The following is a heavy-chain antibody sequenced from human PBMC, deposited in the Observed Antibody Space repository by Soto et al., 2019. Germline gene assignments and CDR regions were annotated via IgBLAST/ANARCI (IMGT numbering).Heavy chain of an antibody. CDR3: ARRGVVRGVTIFFDY. V-gene: IGHV4-39*01. Sequence: QLQLQESGPGLVKPSETLSLTCTVSGGSISSSSYYWGWIRQPPGKGLEWIGSIYYSGSTYYNPSLKSRVTISVDTSKNQFSLKLSSVTAADTAVYYCARRGVVRGVTIFFDYWGQGTLVTVSS. CDR1: GGSISSSSYY. D-gene: IGHD3-10*01. CDR2: IYYSGST. J-gene: IGHJ4*02.